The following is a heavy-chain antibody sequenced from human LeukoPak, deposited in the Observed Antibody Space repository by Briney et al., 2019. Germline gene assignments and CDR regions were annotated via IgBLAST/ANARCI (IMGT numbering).Heavy chain of an antibody. CDR1: GFTFSSYW. J-gene: IGHJ4*02. CDR2: IKQDGSEK. D-gene: IGHD3-16*02. Sequence: GGSLRLSCAASGFTFSSYWMSWVRQAPGKGLEWVANIKQDGSEKYYVDSVKGRFTISRDNAKNSLYLQMNSLRAEDTAVYYCARLQGGGSYRNFDYWGQGTLVTVSS. V-gene: IGHV3-7*01. CDR3: ARLQGGGSYRNFDY.